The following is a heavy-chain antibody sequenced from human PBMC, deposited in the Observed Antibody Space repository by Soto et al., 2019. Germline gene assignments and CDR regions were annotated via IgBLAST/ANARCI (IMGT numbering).Heavy chain of an antibody. CDR2: ISGSGGST. V-gene: IGHV3-23*01. CDR3: AKIYGSSWYLDYYYGMDV. J-gene: IGHJ6*02. Sequence: GESLKISCAASGFTFSSYAMSWVRQAPGKGLEWVSAISGSGGSTYYADSVKGRFTISRDNSKNTLYLQMNSLRAEDTAVYYCAKIYGSSWYLDYYYGMDVWGQGTTVTVSS. CDR1: GFTFSSYA. D-gene: IGHD6-13*01.